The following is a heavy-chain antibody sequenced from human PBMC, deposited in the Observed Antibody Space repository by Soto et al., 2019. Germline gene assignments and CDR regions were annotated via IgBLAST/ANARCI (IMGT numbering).Heavy chain of an antibody. D-gene: IGHD6-13*01. CDR3: AKDMGQQLGYNWFDP. Sequence: EVLLVESGGGLVQPGGSLRLSCAASGFTFDDYAMHWVRQAPGKGLEWVSGISWNSGIIGYADSVKGRFTISRDNAKNSLYLQMNSLRAEDTALYYCAKDMGQQLGYNWFDPWGQGTLVTVSS. J-gene: IGHJ5*02. V-gene: IGHV3-9*01. CDR2: ISWNSGII. CDR1: GFTFDDYA.